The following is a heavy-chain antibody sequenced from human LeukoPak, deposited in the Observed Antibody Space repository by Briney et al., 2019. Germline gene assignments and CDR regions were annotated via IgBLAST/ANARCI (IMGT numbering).Heavy chain of an antibody. CDR2: IFYSGST. CDR1: GGSISNYY. J-gene: IGHJ4*02. V-gene: IGHV4-59*01. D-gene: IGHD3-22*01. CDR3: ARDYYDSSGYATFDI. Sequence: SETLSLTCSVSGGSISNYYWSWIRQPPGKALEWIGYIFYSGSTNYNPSLKSRVTISVDTSKNQFSLKLSSVTAADTAVYYCARDYYDSSGYATFDIWGQGTLVTVSS.